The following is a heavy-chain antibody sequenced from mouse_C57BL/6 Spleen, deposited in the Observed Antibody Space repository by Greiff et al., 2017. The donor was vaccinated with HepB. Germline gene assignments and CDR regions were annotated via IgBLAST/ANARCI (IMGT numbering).Heavy chain of an antibody. CDR2: IYPGDGDT. D-gene: IGHD4-1*01. J-gene: IGHJ3*01. V-gene: IGHV1-82*01. CDR3: ANPLTGRDWFAY. CDR1: GYAFSSSW. Sequence: QVQLQQSGPELVKPGASVKISCKASGYAFSSSWMNWVKQRPGKGLEWIGRIYPGDGDTNYNGKFKGKATLTADKSSSTAYMQLSSLTSEDSAVYFCANPLTGRDWFAYWGQGTLVTVSA.